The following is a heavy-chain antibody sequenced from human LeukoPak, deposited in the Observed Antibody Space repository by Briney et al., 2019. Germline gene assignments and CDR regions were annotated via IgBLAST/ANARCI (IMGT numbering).Heavy chain of an antibody. D-gene: IGHD6-19*01. Sequence: GGSLRLSCAASGFTFSSYAMHWVRQAPGKGLEWVAVISYDGSNKYYADSVKGRFTISRDNSKNTLYLQMNSLRAEDTAVYYCAKDPTHSSGWYSGYWGQGTLVTVSS. CDR3: AKDPTHSSGWYSGY. V-gene: IGHV3-30-3*01. J-gene: IGHJ4*02. CDR2: ISYDGSNK. CDR1: GFTFSSYA.